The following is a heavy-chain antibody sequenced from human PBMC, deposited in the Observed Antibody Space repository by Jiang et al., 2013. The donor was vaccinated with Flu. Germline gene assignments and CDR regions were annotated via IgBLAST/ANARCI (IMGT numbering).Heavy chain of an antibody. V-gene: IGHV1-18*01. Sequence: SGAEVKKPGASVKVSCKASGYTFTKYGISWVRQAPGQGLEWMGWISTYNGNTNYAQKFQGRVTMTTDTSTSTAYMELRSLRFDDTAVYSCARRSRIVGARGDDAFDIWGQGTMVTVSS. D-gene: IGHD1-26*01. CDR2: ISTYNGNT. CDR1: GYTFTKYG. J-gene: IGHJ3*02. CDR3: ARRSRIVGARGDDAFDI.